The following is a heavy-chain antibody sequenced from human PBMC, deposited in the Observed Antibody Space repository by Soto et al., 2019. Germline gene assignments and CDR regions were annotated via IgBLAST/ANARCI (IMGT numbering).Heavy chain of an antibody. D-gene: IGHD3-22*01. Sequence: GVMRLSCAASGFTFSSYAMHWVRQAPGKGLEWVAVISYDGINKYYADSVKGRFTISRDNSKNTLYLQMNSLRAEDTAVYYCASAKYYYDSSGPEFDYWGQGTLVTVSS. J-gene: IGHJ4*02. CDR1: GFTFSSYA. CDR3: ASAKYYYDSSGPEFDY. V-gene: IGHV3-30-3*01. CDR2: ISYDGINK.